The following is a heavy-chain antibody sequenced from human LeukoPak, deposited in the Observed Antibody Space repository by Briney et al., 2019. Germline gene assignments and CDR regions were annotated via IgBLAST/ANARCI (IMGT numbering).Heavy chain of an antibody. CDR2: IYYSGST. CDR3: ASRGRITIFGVAASAFDI. CDR1: GGSISSYY. Sequence: PSETLSLTCTVSGGSISSYYWSWIRQPPGKGLKWIGYIYYSGSTNYNPSLKSRVTISVDTSKNQFSLKLSSVTAADTAVYYCASRGRITIFGVAASAFDIWGQGTMVTVSS. J-gene: IGHJ3*02. D-gene: IGHD3-3*01. V-gene: IGHV4-59*01.